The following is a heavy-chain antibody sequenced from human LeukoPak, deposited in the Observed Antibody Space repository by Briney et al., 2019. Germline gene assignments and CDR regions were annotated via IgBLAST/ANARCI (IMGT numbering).Heavy chain of an antibody. CDR1: GFTFRNHG. CDR3: ARDLSSRRLDY. CDR2: IWYDGSNH. D-gene: IGHD5/OR15-5a*01. V-gene: IGHV3-33*01. J-gene: IGHJ4*02. Sequence: GGSLRLSCAASGFTFRNHGMHWVRQAPGKGLEWVSVIWYDGSNHYYADSVKGRCTISRDNSKNTLYLQMNSLRVEDTAVYYCARDLSSRRLDYWDEGALVTVSS.